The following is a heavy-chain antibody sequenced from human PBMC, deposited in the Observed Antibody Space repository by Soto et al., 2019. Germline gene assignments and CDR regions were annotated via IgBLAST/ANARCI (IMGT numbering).Heavy chain of an antibody. D-gene: IGHD6-13*01. CDR2: IYWGDDK. V-gene: IGHV2-5*02. CDR3: AYRQEYRGSWDSGWFDP. Sequence: HITLKESGPTLVEPTQTLTLTCAFSGFSLSTSGVGVGWIRQPPGKALEWLAFIYWGDDKRYSPSLKTRLTIIKDTSINQVVLIMTNIDPLDTATYYCAYRQEYRGSWDSGWFDPWGQGTLVTVSS. J-gene: IGHJ5*02. CDR1: GFSLSTSGVG.